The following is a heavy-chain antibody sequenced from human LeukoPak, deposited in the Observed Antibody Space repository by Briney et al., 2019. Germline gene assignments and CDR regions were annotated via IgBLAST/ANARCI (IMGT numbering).Heavy chain of an antibody. CDR1: GFTFSSYS. J-gene: IGHJ4*02. CDR3: ARGRGTSVYFDF. CDR2: ISSSSSAL. D-gene: IGHD3-16*01. V-gene: IGHV3-48*01. Sequence: GGSLRLSCAASGFTFSSYSMNWVRQSPGKGLEWISYISSSSSALYYGDSVKGRFTISRDSATNSVSLQMDSLRPEDTAVYYCARGRGTSVYFDFWGQGTLVTVSS.